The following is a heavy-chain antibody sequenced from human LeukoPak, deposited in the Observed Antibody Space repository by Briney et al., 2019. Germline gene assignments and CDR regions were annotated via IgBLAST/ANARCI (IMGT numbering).Heavy chain of an antibody. CDR1: GGSFSGYY. Sequence: SETLSLTCAVYGGSFSGYYWSWIRQPPGKGLEWIGEINHSGSTNYNPSLKSRVTISVDKSKNQFSLKLSSVTAADTAVYYCARVLGWIAVTTYTRWFDPWGQGTLVTVSS. V-gene: IGHV4-34*01. J-gene: IGHJ5*02. CDR2: INHSGST. D-gene: IGHD4-17*01. CDR3: ARVLGWIAVTTYTRWFDP.